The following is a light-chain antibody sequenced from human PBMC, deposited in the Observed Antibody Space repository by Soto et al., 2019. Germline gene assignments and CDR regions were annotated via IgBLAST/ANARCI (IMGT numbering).Light chain of an antibody. CDR1: SSNIGAGYD. V-gene: IGLV1-40*01. J-gene: IGLJ3*02. Sequence: QSVLTQPPSVSGAPGQRVTISCTGSSSNIGAGYDVHWYQQLPGTAPKLLIYGNSNRPSGVRDRFSGSKSGTSASLAITGLQAEDEADYYCQSYDSSLSAGVFGGGTKVTVL. CDR3: QSYDSSLSAGV. CDR2: GNS.